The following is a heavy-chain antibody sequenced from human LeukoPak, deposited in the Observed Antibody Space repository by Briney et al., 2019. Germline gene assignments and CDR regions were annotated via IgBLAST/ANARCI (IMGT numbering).Heavy chain of an antibody. D-gene: IGHD5-24*01. V-gene: IGHV4-34*01. CDR3: AREGPRRDGYRRSPGLWFDP. J-gene: IGHJ5*02. Sequence: SETLSLTCAVYGGSFSGYYWSWIRQPPGKGLEGMGEINHSRSTNYNPSLKSRVTISVDTSKNPFSLKMSSVTAADTAVYYCAREGPRRDGYRRSPGLWFDPWGQGTLVTVSS. CDR1: GGSFSGYY. CDR2: INHSRST.